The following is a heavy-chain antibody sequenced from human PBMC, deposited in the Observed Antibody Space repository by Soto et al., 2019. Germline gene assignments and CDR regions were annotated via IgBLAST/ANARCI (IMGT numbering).Heavy chain of an antibody. J-gene: IGHJ4*01. CDR2: ISGSGGST. D-gene: IGHD3-9*01. Sequence: GGSLRLSCAASGFTFSSYAMSWVRQAPGKGLEWVSGISGSGGSTYYADSVKGRFTISRHNSKNTLYLQMTSLRAEDTAVYYCAKDLKNYYIVTGYDYWGHGTLVTVSS. CDR3: AKDLKNYYIVTGYDY. CDR1: GFTFSSYA. V-gene: IGHV3-23*01.